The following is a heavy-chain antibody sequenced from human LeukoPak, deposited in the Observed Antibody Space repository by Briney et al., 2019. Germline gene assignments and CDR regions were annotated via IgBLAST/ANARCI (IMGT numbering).Heavy chain of an antibody. V-gene: IGHV1-2*02. Sequence: ASVKVSCKASGYTFTGYYMHWVRQAPGQGLEWMGWINPNSGGTNYAQKFQGRVTMTRDTSISTAYMELSRLRSDDTAVYYCARGDGYSTPYDAFDIWGQGTMVTVSS. CDR3: ARGDGYSTPYDAFDI. CDR1: GYTFTGYY. D-gene: IGHD5-24*01. CDR2: INPNSGGT. J-gene: IGHJ3*02.